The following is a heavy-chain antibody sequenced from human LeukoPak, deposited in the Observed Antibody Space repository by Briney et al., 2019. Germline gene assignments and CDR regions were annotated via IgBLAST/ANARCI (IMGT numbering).Heavy chain of an antibody. V-gene: IGHV3-74*01. CDR2: INSDGSDK. CDR1: GFTFSRYW. Sequence: PGGSLRLSCAASGFTFSRYWVHWVRQAPGKGLVWVSRINSDGSDKTYADSVKGRFTISRDNAKNTAYLQMNSLRAEDTAVYYCARGSLGDGNLLIDYWGQGTLVTVSS. D-gene: IGHD1-26*01. J-gene: IGHJ4*02. CDR3: ARGSLGDGNLLIDY.